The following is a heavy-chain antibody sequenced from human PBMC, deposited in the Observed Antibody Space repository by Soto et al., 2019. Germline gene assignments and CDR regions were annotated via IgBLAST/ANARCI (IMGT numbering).Heavy chain of an antibody. Sequence: GESRKISWRASEYTFGNYWIACVRQMPGKGLECMVLSYPGDSDTKYSPSFRGQVTISADKSVSTAYLQWRSLRASDTAMYYCATFDRSHSFSGFDSWGQGTPLNLSS. CDR2: SYPGDSDT. V-gene: IGHV5-51*01. CDR3: ATFDRSHSFSGFDS. D-gene: IGHD1-26*01. J-gene: IGHJ4*02. CDR1: EYTFGNYW.